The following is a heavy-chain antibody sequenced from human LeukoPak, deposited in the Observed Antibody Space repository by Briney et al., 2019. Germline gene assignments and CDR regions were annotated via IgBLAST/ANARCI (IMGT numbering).Heavy chain of an antibody. CDR1: GFTVSSNY. CDR2: ISGSGGST. V-gene: IGHV3-23*01. J-gene: IGHJ4*02. CDR3: AKDKLQQLVRYYFDY. Sequence: GGSLRLSCAASGFTVSSNYMSWVRQAPGKGLEWVSAISGSGGSTYYADSVKGRFTISRDNSKNTLYLQMNSLRAEDTAVYYCAKDKLQQLVRYYFDYWGQGTLVTVSS. D-gene: IGHD6-13*01.